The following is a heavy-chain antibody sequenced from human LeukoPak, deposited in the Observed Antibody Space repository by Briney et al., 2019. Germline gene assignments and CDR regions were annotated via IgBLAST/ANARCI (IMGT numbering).Heavy chain of an antibody. CDR3: ARRTFPNDAFDV. V-gene: IGHV3-48*02. CDR1: GFTFSSYN. Sequence: GGSLRLSCAASGFTFSSYNMHWVRQAPGKGLEWVSYISSSGGTMYYADSVKGRFTISRDNANNSLYLQMDSLRDENTAVYYCARRTFPNDAFDVWGQGTVVTVSS. CDR2: ISSSGGTM. J-gene: IGHJ3*01. D-gene: IGHD1-7*01.